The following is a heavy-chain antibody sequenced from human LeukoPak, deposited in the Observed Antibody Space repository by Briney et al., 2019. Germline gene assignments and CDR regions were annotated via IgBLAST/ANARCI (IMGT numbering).Heavy chain of an antibody. Sequence: GGSLRLSCAASGFTFSSYTINWVRQAPGKGLQWVSSISSTSSYINYADSVKGRFTIPRDNAENSLYLEMNSLRVEDTAVYYCAKTGGRGDPFDYWGQGTLVTVSS. V-gene: IGHV3-21*01. J-gene: IGHJ4*02. CDR3: AKTGGRGDPFDY. CDR1: GFTFSSYT. D-gene: IGHD2-21*02. CDR2: ISSTSSYI.